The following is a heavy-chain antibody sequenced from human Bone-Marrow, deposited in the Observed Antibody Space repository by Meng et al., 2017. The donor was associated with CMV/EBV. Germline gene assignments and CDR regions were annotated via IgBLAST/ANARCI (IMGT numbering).Heavy chain of an antibody. CDR1: GFTFSSYG. D-gene: IGHD3-3*01. Sequence: GESLKISCAASGFTFSSYGMHWVRQAPGKGLEWVAFIRYDGSNKYYADSVKGRFTISRDNSKNTLYLQMNSLRAEDTAMYYCARDRDTIFGVRRYNWFDPWGQGTLVTVSS. CDR3: ARDRDTIFGVRRYNWFDP. J-gene: IGHJ5*02. CDR2: IRYDGSNK. V-gene: IGHV3-30*02.